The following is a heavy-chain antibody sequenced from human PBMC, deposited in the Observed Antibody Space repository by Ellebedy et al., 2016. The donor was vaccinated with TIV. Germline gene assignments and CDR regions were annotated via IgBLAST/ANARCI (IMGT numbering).Heavy chain of an antibody. J-gene: IGHJ4*02. CDR2: ISQSGGDT. CDR1: GFPFSNYA. V-gene: IGHV3-23*01. Sequence: PGGSLRLSCAASGFPFSNYAMAWVRQAPGKGLEWVSAISQSGGDTYYADSVKGRFTISRDNSQSTLYLQMDSLRADDTAVYYCAREYYYKNGGPGNYWGQGILVTVSS. D-gene: IGHD3-22*01. CDR3: AREYYYKNGGPGNY.